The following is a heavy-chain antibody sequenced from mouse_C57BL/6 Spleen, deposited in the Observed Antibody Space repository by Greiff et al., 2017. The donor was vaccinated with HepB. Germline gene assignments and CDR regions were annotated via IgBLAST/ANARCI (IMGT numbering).Heavy chain of an antibody. J-gene: IGHJ1*03. CDR2: IYPSDSET. V-gene: IGHV1-61*01. CDR3: ARRAYGYRYFDV. D-gene: IGHD1-1*02. Sequence: VQLQQPGAELVRPGSSVKLSCKASGYTFTSYWMDWVKQRPGQGLEWIGNIYPSDSETHYNQKFKDKATLTVDKSSSTAYMQLSSLTSEDSAVYYCARRAYGYRYFDVWGTGTTVTVSS. CDR1: GYTFTSYW.